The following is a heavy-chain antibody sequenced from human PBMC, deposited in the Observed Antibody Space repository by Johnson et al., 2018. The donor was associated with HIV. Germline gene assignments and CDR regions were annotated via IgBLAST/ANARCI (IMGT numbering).Heavy chain of an antibody. D-gene: IGHD3-16*01. CDR2: ISSSSSTM. V-gene: IGHV3-48*04. Sequence: VQLVESGGGLVQPGGSLRLSCAASGFTFSSYSMNWVRQAPGKGLEWVSYISSSSSTMYYADSVKGRFTISRDNAKNSLYLQMISMRAEDMAVYYCARAVGVWGDQLGFDIWGQGTMVTVSS. CDR3: ARAVGVWGDQLGFDI. J-gene: IGHJ3*02. CDR1: GFTFSSYS.